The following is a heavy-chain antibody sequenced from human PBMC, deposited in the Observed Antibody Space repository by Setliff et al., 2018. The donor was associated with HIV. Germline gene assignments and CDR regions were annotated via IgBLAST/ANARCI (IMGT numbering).Heavy chain of an antibody. J-gene: IGHJ6*03. D-gene: IGHD7-27*01. CDR1: GGSISSGGYY. CDR3: ARHPTNWGSTGYYYYYMDV. CDR2: ASYSRST. Sequence: PSETLSLTCTVSGGSISSGGYYWSWIRQHPGKGLEWIGYASYSRSTYYNPSLNSRVTISVDTSKNHFSLKLSSVTAADTAVYYCARHPTNWGSTGYYYYYMDVWGKGTTVTVSS. V-gene: IGHV4-31*03.